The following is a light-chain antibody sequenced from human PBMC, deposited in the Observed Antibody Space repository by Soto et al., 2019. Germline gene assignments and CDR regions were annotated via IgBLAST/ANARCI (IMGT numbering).Light chain of an antibody. J-gene: IGKJ5*01. Sequence: EIVLTQSPVTLSLSPGERATLSCRASQSVSSYLVWYQQKPGQAPRLLIYDASNRATGIPARFSGSGSGTDFTLTISSLEPEDFAVYYCQQRSDSTITFGQGTRLEIK. CDR3: QQRSDSTIT. V-gene: IGKV3-11*01. CDR1: QSVSSY. CDR2: DAS.